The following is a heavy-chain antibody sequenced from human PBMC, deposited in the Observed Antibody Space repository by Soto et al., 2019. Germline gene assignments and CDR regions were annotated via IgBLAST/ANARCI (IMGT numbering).Heavy chain of an antibody. D-gene: IGHD2-15*01. CDR1: GGSISSGGYY. CDR2: IYYSGST. Sequence: PSETLSLTCTVSGGSISSGGYYWSWIRQHPGKGLEWIGYIYYSGSTYYNPSLKSRVTISVDTSKNQFSLKLSSVTAADTAVYYCARGGYCSGGSCYLPLYNWFDPWGQGTLVTVSS. CDR3: ARGGYCSGGSCYLPLYNWFDP. V-gene: IGHV4-31*03. J-gene: IGHJ5*02.